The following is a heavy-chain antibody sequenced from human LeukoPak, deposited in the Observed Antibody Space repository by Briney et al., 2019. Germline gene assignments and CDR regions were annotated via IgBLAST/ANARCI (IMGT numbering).Heavy chain of an antibody. D-gene: IGHD6-19*01. CDR1: GYSISSSNW. Sequence: SDTLSLTCAVSGYSISSSNWWGWIRQPPGKGLEWIGYIYSSGSTYYNPSLKSRVTMSVDTSKNQFSLKLSSVTAVDTAVYYCAQASSSGWAPPRNWDQGTLVTVSS. CDR2: IYSSGST. V-gene: IGHV4-28*01. J-gene: IGHJ4*02. CDR3: AQASSSGWAPPRN.